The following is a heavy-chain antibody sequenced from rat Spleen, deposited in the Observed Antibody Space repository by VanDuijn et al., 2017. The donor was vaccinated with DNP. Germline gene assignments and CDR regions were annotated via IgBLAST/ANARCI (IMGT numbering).Heavy chain of an antibody. V-gene: IGHV3-3*01. J-gene: IGHJ4*01. Sequence: EVQLQESGPGLVKPSQSLSLTCSVTGYSITSNYWGWIRKFPGNKLEWMGYINSEGSTYYNPSLKSRISITRDTSKNQFFLQVNSVTTEDTATYYCARVGDLHDGGDGDVLDVWGQGTSVTVSS. CDR3: ARVGDLHDGGDGDVLDV. CDR2: INSEGST. CDR1: GYSITSNY. D-gene: IGHD1-12*02.